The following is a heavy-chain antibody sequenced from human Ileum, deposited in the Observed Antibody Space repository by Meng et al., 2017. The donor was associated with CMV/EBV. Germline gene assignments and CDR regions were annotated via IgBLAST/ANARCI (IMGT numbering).Heavy chain of an antibody. Sequence: LTSSPVGVGWIRQPKGKALEWLAFIYWDDDKRYNPSLKNRLTITKDAPKNQVALTMTNMDPADTATYHCVHRKDYSGNWNGGSADYWGQGALVTSPQ. J-gene: IGHJ4*02. CDR3: VHRKDYSGNWNGGSADY. V-gene: IGHV2-5*02. D-gene: IGHD1-1*01. CDR2: IYWDDDK. CDR1: LTSSPVG.